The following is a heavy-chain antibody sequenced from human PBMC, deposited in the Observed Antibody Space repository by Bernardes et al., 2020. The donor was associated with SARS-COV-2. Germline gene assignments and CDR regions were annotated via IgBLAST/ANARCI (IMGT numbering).Heavy chain of an antibody. CDR2: IISSGGTT. D-gene: IGHD3-10*01. Sequence: GGSLRLSCTASGFTFSAYGMSWVRQAPGKGLEWVSGIISSGGTTYYADSMKGRFTISRDNSKNTLYLQMNSLRADDTAVYYCARRPYRSAGSWGQGILVTVSP. J-gene: IGHJ5*02. CDR3: ARRPYRSAGS. CDR1: GFTFSAYG. V-gene: IGHV3-23*01.